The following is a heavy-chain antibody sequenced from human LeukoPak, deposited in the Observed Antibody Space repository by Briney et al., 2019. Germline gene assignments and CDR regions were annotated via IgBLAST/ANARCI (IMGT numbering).Heavy chain of an antibody. CDR2: MSYDNGGT. CDR1: GHTLTGYY. V-gene: IGHV1-2*02. J-gene: IGHJ3*02. Sequence: ASVKVSCKASGHTLTGYYMHWARQAPGQGLEWMGWMSYDNGGTNYAQNFQGRVTMTGDTSITTAYMEMITLRSDDTAVYYCTTSTGYSRTWGAFDIWGQGTMVTVSS. CDR3: TTSTGYSRTWGAFDI. D-gene: IGHD6-13*01.